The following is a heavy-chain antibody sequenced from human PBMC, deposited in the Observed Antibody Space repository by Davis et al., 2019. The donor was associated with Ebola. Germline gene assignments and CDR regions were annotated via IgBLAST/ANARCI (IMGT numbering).Heavy chain of an antibody. CDR1: GGTFSSYA. V-gene: IGHV1-2*04. CDR3: AREGCSSTSCGDYYYGMDV. CDR2: INPNSGGT. Sequence: ASVKVSCKASGGTFSSYAISWVRQAPGQGLEWMGWINPNSGGTNYAQKFQGWVTMTRDTSISTAYMELSRLRSDDTAVYYCAREGCSSTSCGDYYYGMDVWGQGTTVTVSS. J-gene: IGHJ6*02. D-gene: IGHD2-2*01.